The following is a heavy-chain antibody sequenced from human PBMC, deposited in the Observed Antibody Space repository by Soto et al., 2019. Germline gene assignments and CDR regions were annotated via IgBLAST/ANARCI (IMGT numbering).Heavy chain of an antibody. Sequence: PSEILSLTCTVSGGSISSGGYYWSWIRQHPGKGQEWIGYIYYSGSTYYNPSLKSRVTISVDTSKNQFSLKLSSVTVSVTAVYYCARMLSHIYYWGQGTLVTVSS. CDR3: ARMLSHIYY. CDR1: GGSISSGGYY. J-gene: IGHJ4*02. D-gene: IGHD2-21*01. CDR2: IYYSGST. V-gene: IGHV4-31*03.